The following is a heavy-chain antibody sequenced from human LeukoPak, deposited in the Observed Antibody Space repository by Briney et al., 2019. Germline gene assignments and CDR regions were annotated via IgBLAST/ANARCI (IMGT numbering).Heavy chain of an antibody. D-gene: IGHD2-8*01. CDR3: ARSARHCNNGVCFTDYYIDL. Sequence: GASVKVSCKTSGYTFTNSYIHWVRHAPGQGLEWMGRINPNSGDPNYPQKFQGRVTMTRDTSISTAYMEMSSLTSDDTAVYYCARSARHCNNGVCFTDYYIDLWGKGTTVSVSS. J-gene: IGHJ6*03. CDR1: GYTFTNSY. V-gene: IGHV1-2*06. CDR2: INPNSGDP.